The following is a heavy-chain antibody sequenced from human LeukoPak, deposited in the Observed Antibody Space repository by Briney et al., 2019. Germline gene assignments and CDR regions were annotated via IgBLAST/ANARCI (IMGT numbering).Heavy chain of an antibody. CDR2: INPNSGGT. D-gene: IGHD5-12*01. J-gene: IGHJ4*02. V-gene: IGHV1-2*02. Sequence: ASVKVSCKASGYTFTGYYMHWVRQALGQGLEWMGWINPNSGGTNYAQKFQGRVTMTRDTSISTAYMELSRLRSDDTAVYYCARELRDGYISPQLDYWGQGTLVTVSS. CDR3: ARELRDGYISPQLDY. CDR1: GYTFTGYY.